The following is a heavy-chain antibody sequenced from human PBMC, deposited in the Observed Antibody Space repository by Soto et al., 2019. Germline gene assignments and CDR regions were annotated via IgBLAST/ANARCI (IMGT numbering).Heavy chain of an antibody. Sequence: HPGGSLRLSCTASGFTFGDYAMSWFRQAPGKGLEWVGFIRSKAYGGTTEYAASVKGRFTISRDDSKSIAYLQMNSLKTEDTAVYYCTRDLRGGYSGYGPYYYYGMDVWGQGTTGTVSS. V-gene: IGHV3-49*03. CDR3: TRDLRGGYSGYGPYYYYGMDV. CDR1: GFTFGDYA. D-gene: IGHD5-12*01. CDR2: IRSKAYGGTT. J-gene: IGHJ6*02.